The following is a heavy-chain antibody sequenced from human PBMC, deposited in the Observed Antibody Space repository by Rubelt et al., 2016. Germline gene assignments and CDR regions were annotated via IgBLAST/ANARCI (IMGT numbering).Heavy chain of an antibody. CDR2: IYYSWST. D-gene: IGHD3-22*01. J-gene: IGHJ4*02. CDR3: ARADSSYYPFDY. CDR1: GGSISSYY. Sequence: QVQLQESGPGLVKPSETLSLTCTVSGGSISSYYWNWIRQSPGQGLEWNGYIYYSWSTHYSPSLTGPIPNSVDTSKNQFSLKLSSVTAADTAGYYCARADSSYYPFDYWGQGTLVTVSS. V-gene: IGHV4-59*01.